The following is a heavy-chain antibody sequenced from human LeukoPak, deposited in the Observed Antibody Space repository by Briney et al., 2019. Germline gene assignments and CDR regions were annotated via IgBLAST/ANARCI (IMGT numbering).Heavy chain of an antibody. D-gene: IGHD6-13*01. J-gene: IGHJ4*02. V-gene: IGHV3-48*03. CDR3: ARGEPGKIAATVLDY. CDR1: GFTFSSYE. CDR2: ISSSGSTI. Sequence: GGSLRLSCAASGFTFSSYEMNWVRQASGKGLEWVSYISSSGSTIYYADSVKGRFTISRDNAENSLYLQMNSLRAEDTAVYYCARGEPGKIAATVLDYWGQGTLVTVSS.